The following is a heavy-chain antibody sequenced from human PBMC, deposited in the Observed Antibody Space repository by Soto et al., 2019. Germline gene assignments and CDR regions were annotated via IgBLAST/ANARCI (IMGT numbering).Heavy chain of an antibody. J-gene: IGHJ3*02. Sequence: GGSVKVSCKASGYTFTSYYMHWVLQAPGEGLEWMGIINPSGGSTSYAQKFQGRVTMTRDTSTSTVYMALSRLRSEDTAVYYCARSYYDSSGYNTGGRGAFDIWGQGTMVTVSS. V-gene: IGHV1-46*01. CDR2: INPSGGST. D-gene: IGHD3-22*01. CDR1: GYTFTSYY. CDR3: ARSYYDSSGYNTGGRGAFDI.